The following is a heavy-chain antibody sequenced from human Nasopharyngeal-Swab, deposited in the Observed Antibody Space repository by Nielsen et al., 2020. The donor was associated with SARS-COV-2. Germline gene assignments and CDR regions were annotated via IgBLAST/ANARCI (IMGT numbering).Heavy chain of an antibody. V-gene: IGHV3-30-3*01. CDR2: ISYDGSNK. Sequence: GGLLRLSSASSGITFSSYAMHWVRQAPGKGLEWVAVISYDGSNKYYAASVKGRFTIARDNSKNTQYLQMNSMRAEDTAVYYCARGTGTQFDYWGQGTLVTVSS. CDR1: GITFSSYA. CDR3: ARGTGTQFDY. J-gene: IGHJ4*02. D-gene: IGHD2-8*02.